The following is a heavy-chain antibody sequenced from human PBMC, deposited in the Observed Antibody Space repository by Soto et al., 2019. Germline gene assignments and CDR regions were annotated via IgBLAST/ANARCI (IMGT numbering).Heavy chain of an antibody. CDR3: AKRVRYSSSSGYYFDY. CDR2: ISGSGGST. D-gene: IGHD6-6*01. CDR1: GFTFSSYA. V-gene: IGHV3-23*01. J-gene: IGHJ4*02. Sequence: PGGSLRLSCAASGFTFSSYAMSWVRQAPGKGLEWVSAISGSGGSTYYADSVKGRFTISRDNSKNTLYLQMNSLRAEDTAVYYCAKRVRYSSSSGYYFDYWGQGTLVTVSS.